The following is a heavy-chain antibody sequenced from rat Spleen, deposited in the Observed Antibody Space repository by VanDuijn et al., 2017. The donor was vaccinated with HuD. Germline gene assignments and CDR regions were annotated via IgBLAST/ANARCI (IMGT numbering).Heavy chain of an antibody. Sequence: EVQLVESGGGLVQPGRSLKLSCAASGFSFGNYGMAWVRQAPTKGLEWVATISTRGGSTYYRDSVKGRFTISRDNAKSTLYLQMNSLRSEDTATYYCTTDRLGADYFDYWGQGVMVTVSS. CDR1: GFSFGNYG. J-gene: IGHJ2*01. CDR2: ISTRGGST. D-gene: IGHD5-1*01. CDR3: TTDRLGADYFDY. V-gene: IGHV5-27*01.